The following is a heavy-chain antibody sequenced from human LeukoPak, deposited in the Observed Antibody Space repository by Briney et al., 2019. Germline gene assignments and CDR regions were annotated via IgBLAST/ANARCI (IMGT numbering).Heavy chain of an antibody. V-gene: IGHV1-69*13. CDR2: IFPIFGTA. D-gene: IGHD5-18*01. CDR1: GGTFSSYA. J-gene: IGHJ4*02. CDR3: AISTKRGYSYGFDY. Sequence: EASVKVSCKASGGTFSSYAISWVRQAPGQGLEWMGGIFPIFGTANYAQKFQGRVTITADESTSTAYMELSSLRSEDTAVYYCAISTKRGYSYGFDYWGQGTLVTVSS.